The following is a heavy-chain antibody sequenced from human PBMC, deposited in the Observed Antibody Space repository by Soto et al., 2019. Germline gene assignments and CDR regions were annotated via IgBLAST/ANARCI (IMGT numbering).Heavy chain of an antibody. CDR1: GGSFSGYY. J-gene: IGHJ3*02. Sequence: SETLSLTCAVYGGSFSGYYWSWIRQPPGKGLEWIGEINHSGSTNYNPSLKSRVTISVDTSKNQFSLKLSSVTAADTAVYYCARNDAFDIWGQGTMVTVSS. CDR3: ARNDAFDI. CDR2: INHSGST. V-gene: IGHV4-34*01.